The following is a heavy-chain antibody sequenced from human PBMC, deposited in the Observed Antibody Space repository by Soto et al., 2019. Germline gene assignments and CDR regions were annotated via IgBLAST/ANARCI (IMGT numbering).Heavy chain of an antibody. CDR2: INRSGGST. Sequence: GASVKVSCKASGYTFTSYYMHWVRQAPGQGLEGMGKINRSGGSTSYAQKFQGRVTMTRDTSTRTVYMERSSLRSGDRALYYCARDGTEWELRFYFDYWGQGTLVTVSS. CDR3: ARDGTEWELRFYFDY. CDR1: GYTFTSYY. V-gene: IGHV1-46*01. D-gene: IGHD1-26*01. J-gene: IGHJ4*02.